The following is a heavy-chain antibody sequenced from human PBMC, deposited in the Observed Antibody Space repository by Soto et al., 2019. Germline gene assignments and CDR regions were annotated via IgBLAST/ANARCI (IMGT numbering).Heavy chain of an antibody. D-gene: IGHD2-2*01. CDR2: VWYDGNIK. CDR1: RFTFSSYG. CDR3: ASSNTRSRDVDY. Sequence: LRLSCAASRFTFSSYGMHWVRQAPGKGLEWVAVVWYDGNIKYYADTVKGRFTISRDNSKNTLYLQMDSLRVEDTAVYYCASSNTRSRDVDYWGQGTLVTVSS. V-gene: IGHV3-33*01. J-gene: IGHJ4*02.